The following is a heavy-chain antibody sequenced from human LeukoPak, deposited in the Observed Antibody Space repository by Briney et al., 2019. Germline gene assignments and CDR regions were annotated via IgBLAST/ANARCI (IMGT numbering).Heavy chain of an antibody. CDR1: GFTFSSYS. V-gene: IGHV3-21*01. CDR3: ARDLRAGIAAAGTFDY. Sequence: GGSLRLSCAASGFTFSSYSMNWVRQAPGKGLEWVSSISSSSSYIYYADSVKGRFTISRDNAKNSLYLQMNSLRAEDTAVYYCARDLRAGIAAAGTFDYWGQGTLVTVSS. D-gene: IGHD6-13*01. CDR2: ISSSSSYI. J-gene: IGHJ4*02.